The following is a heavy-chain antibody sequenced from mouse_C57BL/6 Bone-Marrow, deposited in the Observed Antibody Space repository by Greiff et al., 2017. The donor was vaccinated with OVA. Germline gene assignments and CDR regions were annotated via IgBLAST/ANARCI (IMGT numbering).Heavy chain of an antibody. CDR1: GYTFTSYW. J-gene: IGHJ4*01. CDR2: IYPSDSET. CDR3: AREGGGYAMDY. Sequence: VQLQQPGAELVRPGSSVKLSCKASGYTFTSYWMDWVKQRPGQGLEWIGNIYPSDSETHYNQKFKDKATLTVDKSSSTAYMQRSSLTSEDSAVYYGAREGGGYAMDYWGQGTSVTVSS. V-gene: IGHV1-61*01.